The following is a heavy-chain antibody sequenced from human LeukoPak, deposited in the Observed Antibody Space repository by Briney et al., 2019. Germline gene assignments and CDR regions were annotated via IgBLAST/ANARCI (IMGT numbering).Heavy chain of an antibody. J-gene: IGHJ5*02. CDR2: LKSRSQGGTA. CDR1: GFTFNTAY. V-gene: IGHV3-15*01. CDR3: ATDRNWFDP. Sequence: GGSLRLSCAASGFTFNTAYMSWLRQTPGKGLEWVGRLKSRSQGGTADYAAPVKGRFTISRDDSKNTRYLQMNSLKIEDPGVYYCATDRNWFDPWSQGTLVTVSS.